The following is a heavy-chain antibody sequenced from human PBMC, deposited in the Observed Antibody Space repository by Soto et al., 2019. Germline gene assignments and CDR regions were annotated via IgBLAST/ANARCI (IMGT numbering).Heavy chain of an antibody. V-gene: IGHV3-30-3*01. CDR2: ISYDGSNK. CDR1: GFTFSSYA. Sequence: GGSLRLSCAASGFTFSSYAMHWVRQAPGKGLEWVAVISYDGSNKYYADSVKGRFTISRDNSKNTLYLQMNSLRAEDTAVYYCAREIMTTVTLSQFDYWGQGTLVTVSS. J-gene: IGHJ4*02. D-gene: IGHD4-17*01. CDR3: AREIMTTVTLSQFDY.